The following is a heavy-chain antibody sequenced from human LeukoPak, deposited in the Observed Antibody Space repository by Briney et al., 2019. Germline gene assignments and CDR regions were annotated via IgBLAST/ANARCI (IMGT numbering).Heavy chain of an antibody. Sequence: PGGSLRLSCAASGFTFSSYAMSWVRQAPGKGLEWVSAISGSGGSTYYADSVKGRFSISRDNSKNTLYLQMDSLRGEDTAVYYCAKDVWWSVSWGQGTLVTVSS. CDR3: AKDVWWSVS. CDR1: GFTFSSYA. J-gene: IGHJ5*02. D-gene: IGHD2-8*02. V-gene: IGHV3-23*01. CDR2: ISGSGGST.